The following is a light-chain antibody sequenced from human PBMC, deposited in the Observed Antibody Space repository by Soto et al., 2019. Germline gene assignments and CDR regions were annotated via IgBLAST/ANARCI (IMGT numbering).Light chain of an antibody. CDR1: QSVSSY. Sequence: EIVLTQFPATLSLSPGDGATLSCRASQSVSSYLAWYQQRRGQAPRLRIYDSSNRATGIPARFSGSGSGTDFSLIISSREPEDFAVYYCQQRSVWPLTFGGGTRVEIK. V-gene: IGKV3-11*01. J-gene: IGKJ4*01. CDR2: DSS. CDR3: QQRSVWPLT.